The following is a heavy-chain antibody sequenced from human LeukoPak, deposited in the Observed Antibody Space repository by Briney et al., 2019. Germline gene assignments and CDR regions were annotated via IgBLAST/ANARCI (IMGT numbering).Heavy chain of an antibody. V-gene: IGHV1-18*01. J-gene: IGHJ4*02. CDR2: ISTYNGTT. CDR1: GYTFCSYG. Sequence: ASVKVSCKASGYTFCSYGISWVRQAPGQGLEWMGWISTYNGTTNYAQNLQDRLTLTTDTSTSTAYMELRSLRSDDTAVFFCARDLGSVPVAIDTHWGQGTLVTVSS. CDR3: ARDLGSVPVAIDTH. D-gene: IGHD2-2*01.